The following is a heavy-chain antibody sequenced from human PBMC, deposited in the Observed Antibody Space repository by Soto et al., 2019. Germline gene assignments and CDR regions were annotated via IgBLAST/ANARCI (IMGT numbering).Heavy chain of an antibody. Sequence: QVQLQESGPGLLKPSQTLSLTCTVSGGSVSSGGYHWSWIRQHPGKALECIGHIYYSGKTSYNPSLKSRVTISVDTSKNQFSLKLSAVTAADTAVYCCARRTGYPYYFDYWGQGTLVTVSS. D-gene: IGHD3-9*01. CDR3: ARRTGYPYYFDY. CDR1: GGSVSSGGYH. V-gene: IGHV4-31*03. J-gene: IGHJ4*02. CDR2: IYYSGKT.